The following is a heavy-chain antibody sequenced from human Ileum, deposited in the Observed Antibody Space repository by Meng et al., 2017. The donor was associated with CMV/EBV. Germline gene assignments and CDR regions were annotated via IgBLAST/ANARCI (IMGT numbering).Heavy chain of an antibody. Sequence: SQTLSLTCAIFGDRVSSNSVAWNWIRQSPSRGLEWLGRTYYRSRWNNDYAVSVKGRIAINPDTSKNQFSLQLNSVTPEDTAVYFCARVSGGYFDYWGQGTLVTVSS. CDR2: TYYRSRWNN. CDR3: ARVSGGYFDY. CDR1: GDRVSSNSVA. V-gene: IGHV6-1*01. J-gene: IGHJ4*02. D-gene: IGHD3-10*02.